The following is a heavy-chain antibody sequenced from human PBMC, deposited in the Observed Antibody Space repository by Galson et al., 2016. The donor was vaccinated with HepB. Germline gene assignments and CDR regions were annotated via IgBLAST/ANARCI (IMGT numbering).Heavy chain of an antibody. J-gene: IGHJ6*02. Sequence: SLRLSCAGTGFTLSTYSMNWVRQAPGKGLEWLSHIIHTSSFTFYADSVRGRLTISRDDAKNSLYLQMNSLRDEDTAVYYCTRDVGYSGYGMDVWGQGTTVTVSS. V-gene: IGHV3-48*02. D-gene: IGHD5-12*01. CDR3: TRDVGYSGYGMDV. CDR2: IIHTSSFT. CDR1: GFTLSTYS.